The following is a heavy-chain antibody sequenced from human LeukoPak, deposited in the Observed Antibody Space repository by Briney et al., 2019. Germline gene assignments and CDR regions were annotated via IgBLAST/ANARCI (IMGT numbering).Heavy chain of an antibody. J-gene: IGHJ4*02. D-gene: IGHD3-3*01. CDR3: ARGITSGPRRYDVRNFDY. Sequence: HPGVSLRLSCTASGFIFSTSWMTWVRQAPGKGLEWVANINLDGSEKYYVDSVKGRFTISRDNAKNSLYLQMNSLRAEDTAVYYCARGITSGPRRYDVRNFDYWGQGTPVTVSS. CDR2: INLDGSEK. V-gene: IGHV3-7*01. CDR1: GFIFSTSW.